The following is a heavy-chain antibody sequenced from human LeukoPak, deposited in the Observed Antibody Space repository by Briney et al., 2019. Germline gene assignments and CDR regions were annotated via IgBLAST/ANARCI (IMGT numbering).Heavy chain of an antibody. CDR3: ARLTWITDY. CDR2: IYYSGST. D-gene: IGHD5-12*01. Sequence: SETLSLTCTVSGGSISSYYWSWIRQPPGKGLEWIGYIYYSGSTNYNPSLKSRVTISVDTSKNQFSLKVSSVTAADTAVYYCARLTWITDYWGQGTLVTVSS. CDR1: GGSISSYY. J-gene: IGHJ4*02. V-gene: IGHV4-59*08.